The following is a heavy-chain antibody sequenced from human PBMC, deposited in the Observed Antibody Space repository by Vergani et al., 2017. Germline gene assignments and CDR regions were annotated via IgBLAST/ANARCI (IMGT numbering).Heavy chain of an antibody. CDR1: GYSFTSYW. CDR3: ARCIAVADTASPGWFDP. Sequence: EVQLVQSGAEVKTPGESLKISCKVSGYSFTSYWIGWVRQLPGKGLEWMGIIYPGDSDTRYSPSFQGQVTISADKSISTAYLQWSSLKASDTAMYYCARCIAVADTASPGWFDPWGQGTLVTVSS. V-gene: IGHV5-51*01. CDR2: IYPGDSDT. J-gene: IGHJ5*02. D-gene: IGHD6-19*01.